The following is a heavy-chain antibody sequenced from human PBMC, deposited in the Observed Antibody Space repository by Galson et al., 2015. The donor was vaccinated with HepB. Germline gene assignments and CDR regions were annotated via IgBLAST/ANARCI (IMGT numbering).Heavy chain of an antibody. D-gene: IGHD2-2*01. J-gene: IGHJ3*02. V-gene: IGHV1-2*04. CDR1: GYTFTGYY. CDR3: ARELGYCSSTSCPGHAFDI. Sequence: SVKVSCKASGYTFTGYYMHWVRQAPGQGLEWMGWINPNSGGTNYAQKFQGWVTMTRDTSISTAYMELSRLRSDDTAVYYCARELGYCSSTSCPGHAFDIWGQGTMVTVSS. CDR2: INPNSGGT.